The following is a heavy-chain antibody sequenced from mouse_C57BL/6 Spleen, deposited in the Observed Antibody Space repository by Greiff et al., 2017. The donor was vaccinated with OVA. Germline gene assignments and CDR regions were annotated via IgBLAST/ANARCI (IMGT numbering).Heavy chain of an antibody. J-gene: IGHJ2*01. D-gene: IGHD2-3*01. V-gene: IGHV1-80*01. CDR1: GYAFSSYW. CDR2: IYPGDGDT. CDR3: ARSRLLLY. Sequence: QVQLKESGAELVKPGASVKISCKASGYAFSSYWMNWVQQRPGKGLEWIGQIYPGDGDTNYNGKVKGKATLTADKSSSTAYMQLSSLTAEDSAVYFCARSRLLLYWGQGTTLTVSS.